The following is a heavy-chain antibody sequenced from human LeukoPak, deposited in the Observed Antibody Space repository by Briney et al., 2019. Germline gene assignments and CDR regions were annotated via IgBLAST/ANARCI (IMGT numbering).Heavy chain of an antibody. CDR1: GFTFSSYL. Sequence: GGSRRLSCAASGFTFSSYLMSWVRQAPGKGLEWVANIREDGSDKYYVDSVKGRFTISRDNAKRSVYLQMNSLRAEDTAVYYCARDSSRIRGLSVTDFDYWGQGTLVTVPS. J-gene: IGHJ4*02. V-gene: IGHV3-7*01. CDR2: IREDGSDK. D-gene: IGHD3-10*01. CDR3: ARDSSRIRGLSVTDFDY.